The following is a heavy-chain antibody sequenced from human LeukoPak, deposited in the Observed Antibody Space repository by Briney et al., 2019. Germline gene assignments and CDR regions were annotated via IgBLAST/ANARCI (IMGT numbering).Heavy chain of an antibody. J-gene: IGHJ3*02. D-gene: IGHD4-17*01. CDR2: IYWDDDK. V-gene: IGHV2-5*05. Sequence: ESGPTLVNPTQTLTLTCTFSGFSLSTSGVGVGWIRQPPGKALEWLALIYWDDDKRYGSSLKSRVTITKDTSRNQVALTMIDMDPVDTATYYCARYCDAGLPRNAFDIWGQGTMVTVSS. CDR1: GFSLSTSGVG. CDR3: ARYCDAGLPRNAFDI.